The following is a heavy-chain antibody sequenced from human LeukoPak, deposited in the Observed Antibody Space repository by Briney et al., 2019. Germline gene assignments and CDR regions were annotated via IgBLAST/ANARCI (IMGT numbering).Heavy chain of an antibody. D-gene: IGHD4-23*01. Sequence: GGSLRLSCAASGFTFSSYGMHWVRQAPGKGLEWVAFIRYDGSNKYYADSVKGRFTISRDNSKNTLYPQMNSLRAEDTAVYYCAKENGGVSFMDYWGQGTLVTVSS. CDR3: AKENGGVSFMDY. CDR1: GFTFSSYG. CDR2: IRYDGSNK. V-gene: IGHV3-30*02. J-gene: IGHJ4*02.